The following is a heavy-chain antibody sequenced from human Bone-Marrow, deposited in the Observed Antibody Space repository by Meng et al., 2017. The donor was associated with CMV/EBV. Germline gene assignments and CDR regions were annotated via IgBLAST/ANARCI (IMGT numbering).Heavy chain of an antibody. CDR3: ARESPLVLMVYAIPYGMDV. V-gene: IGHV1-18*01. CDR1: AYTFTSSG. J-gene: IGHJ6*02. Sequence: ASVKISCKASAYTFTSSGISWVRQAPGQGLEWMGWISAYNGNTNYSQKPEGRVTMTTDTSTSTAYMELRSLRSGDTAVYYCARESPLVLMVYAIPYGMDVWGQGTTVTVSS. D-gene: IGHD2-8*01. CDR2: ISAYNGNT.